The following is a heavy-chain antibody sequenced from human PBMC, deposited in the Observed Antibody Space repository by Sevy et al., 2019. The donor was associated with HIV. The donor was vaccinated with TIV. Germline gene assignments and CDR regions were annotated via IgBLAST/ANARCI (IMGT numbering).Heavy chain of an antibody. Sequence: GGSLRLSCSASGFTFSSYAMHWVRQAPGKGLEYVSAISSNGGSTYYADSVKGRFTISRDNSKNTLYLQMSSLRAEDTAVYYCVKGSYSYGDKDYDAFDIWGQGTMVTVS. J-gene: IGHJ3*02. CDR1: GFTFSSYA. D-gene: IGHD5-18*01. V-gene: IGHV3-64D*06. CDR2: ISSNGGST. CDR3: VKGSYSYGDKDYDAFDI.